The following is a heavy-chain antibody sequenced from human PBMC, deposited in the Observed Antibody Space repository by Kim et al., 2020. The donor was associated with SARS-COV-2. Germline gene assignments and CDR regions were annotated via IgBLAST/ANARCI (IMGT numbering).Heavy chain of an antibody. CDR3: ARDSGIAVAGTRYYFDY. D-gene: IGHD6-19*01. J-gene: IGHJ4*02. Sequence: GGSLRLSCAASGFTFSSYGMHWVRQAPGKGLEWVAVIWYDGSNKYYADSVKGRFTISRDNSKNTLYLQMNSLRAEDTAVYYCARDSGIAVAGTRYYFDYRGQGTLVTVSS. V-gene: IGHV3-33*01. CDR1: GFTFSSYG. CDR2: IWYDGSNK.